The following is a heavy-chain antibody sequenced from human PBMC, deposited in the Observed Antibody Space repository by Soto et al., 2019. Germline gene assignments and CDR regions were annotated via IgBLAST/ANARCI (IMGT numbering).Heavy chain of an antibody. CDR1: GFTFSSDG. CDR3: ARDRVAAKEGYYYYYGMDV. Sequence: GGSLRLSCAASGFTFSSDGMHWVRQAPGKGLEWVAVIWYDGSNKYYADSVKGRFTISRDNSKNTLYLQMNSLRAEDTAVYYCARDRVAAKEGYYYYYGMDVRGQGTTVTVSS. J-gene: IGHJ6*02. CDR2: IWYDGSNK. D-gene: IGHD6-13*01. V-gene: IGHV3-33*01.